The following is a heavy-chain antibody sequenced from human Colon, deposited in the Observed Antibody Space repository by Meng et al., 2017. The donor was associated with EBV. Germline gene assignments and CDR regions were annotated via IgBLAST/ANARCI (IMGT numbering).Heavy chain of an antibody. CDR3: ARGPGGSYYLYYFDY. Sequence: VQLQQVGAGLLKPSEALSLACAVYGGSFSGYYWSWIRQPPEKGLEWIGEINHSGSTNYNPSLKSRVTISVDTSKKQFSLKLSSVTAADTAVYYCARGPGGSYYLYYFDYWGQGTLVTVSS. V-gene: IGHV4-34*01. CDR1: GGSFSGYY. D-gene: IGHD1-26*01. CDR2: INHSGST. J-gene: IGHJ4*02.